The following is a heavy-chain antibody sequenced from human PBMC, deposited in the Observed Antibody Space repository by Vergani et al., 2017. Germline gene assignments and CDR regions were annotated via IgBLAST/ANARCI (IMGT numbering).Heavy chain of an antibody. Sequence: QVQLQESGPGLVKPSETLSLTCTVSGGSISSYYWSWIRQPPGKGLEWIGYIYYSGSTNYNPSLTSRVTISVDTSKNPFSLKLSSVTAADTAVYYCARTTSSGYYFDYWGQGTLVTVSS. CDR2: IYYSGST. V-gene: IGHV4-59*01. CDR1: GGSISSYY. D-gene: IGHD3-22*01. CDR3: ARTTSSGYYFDY. J-gene: IGHJ4*02.